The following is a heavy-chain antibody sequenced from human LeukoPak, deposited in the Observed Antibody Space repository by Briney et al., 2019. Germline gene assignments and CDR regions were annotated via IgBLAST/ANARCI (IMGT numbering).Heavy chain of an antibody. V-gene: IGHV4-34*01. D-gene: IGHD3-22*01. J-gene: IGHJ5*02. CDR2: INHRST. CDR3: ARLTSRITVIVVEPPLFDP. CDR1: GGSFSGYY. Sequence: SETLSLTCAVYGGSFSGYYWSWIRQPPGKGLEWIGEINHRSTNYNPSLKSRVTISVDTSKNPFSLKLSSVTAADTAVYYCARLTSRITVIVVEPPLFDPWGQGTQVTVSS.